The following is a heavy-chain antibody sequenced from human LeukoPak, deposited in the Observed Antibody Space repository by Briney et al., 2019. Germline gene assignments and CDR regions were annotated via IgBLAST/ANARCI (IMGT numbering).Heavy chain of an antibody. CDR3: ARDRSQRAYSYGPDGE. CDR2: ISYDGSNK. CDR1: GFTFSSYA. J-gene: IGHJ4*02. V-gene: IGHV3-30*01. Sequence: PGGSLRLSCAASGFTFSSYAIHWVRQAPGKGLEWVAVISYDGSNKYYADSVKGRFTISRGNSKNTLYLQINSLRGEDTAVYYCARDRSQRAYSYGPDGEWGQGTLVTVSS. D-gene: IGHD5-18*01.